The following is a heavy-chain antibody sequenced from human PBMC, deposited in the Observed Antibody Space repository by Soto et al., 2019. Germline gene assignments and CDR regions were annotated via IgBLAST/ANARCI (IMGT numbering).Heavy chain of an antibody. J-gene: IGHJ3*02. D-gene: IGHD4-17*01. CDR3: AKYLLYGAPRTNAFDI. Sequence: GGSLRLSCAASGFTFSSYAMSWVRQAPGKGLEWVSAISGSGGSTYYADSVKGRFTISRDNSKNTLYLQMNSLRAEDTAVYYCAKYLLYGAPRTNAFDIWGQGTMVTVSS. V-gene: IGHV3-23*01. CDR1: GFTFSSYA. CDR2: ISGSGGST.